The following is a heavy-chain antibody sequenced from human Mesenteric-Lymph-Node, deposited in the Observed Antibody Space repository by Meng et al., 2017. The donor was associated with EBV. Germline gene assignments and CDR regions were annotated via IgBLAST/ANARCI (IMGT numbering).Heavy chain of an antibody. CDR1: GFPFSSYS. J-gene: IGHJ4*02. D-gene: IGHD2-15*01. Sequence: EVQLVESGXXXXXPXXAXXLSCAASGFPFSSYSMNWVRQAPGKGLEWVSSISSSSSYIYYADSVKGRFTISRDNAKNSLYLQMNSLRAEDTAVYYCARVDGDGYCSGGSCYSLDYWGQGTLVTVSS. V-gene: IGHV3-21*01. CDR3: ARVDGDGYCSGGSCYSLDY. CDR2: ISSSSSYI.